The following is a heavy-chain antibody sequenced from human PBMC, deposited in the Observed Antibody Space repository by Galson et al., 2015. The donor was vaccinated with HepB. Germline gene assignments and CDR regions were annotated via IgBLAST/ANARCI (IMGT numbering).Heavy chain of an antibody. CDR3: ARDTVPCLYSTSWEPSCRPDYMDV. CDR2: IKQDGSEK. V-gene: IGHV3-7*01. J-gene: IGHJ6*03. D-gene: IGHD6-13*01. Sequence: SLRLSCAASGFTFSSYWMSWVRQAPGKGLEWVANIKQDGSEKYYVDSVKGRFTISRDNAKNSLYLQMNSLRAEDTAVYYCARDTVPCLYSTSWEPSCRPDYMDVWGKGTTVTVSS. CDR1: GFTFSSYW.